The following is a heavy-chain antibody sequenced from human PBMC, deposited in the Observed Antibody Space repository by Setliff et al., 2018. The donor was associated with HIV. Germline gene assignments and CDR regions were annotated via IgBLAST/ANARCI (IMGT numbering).Heavy chain of an antibody. CDR2: ISGSGSDI. CDR1: GFTFSSYH. D-gene: IGHD4-17*01. J-gene: IGHJ4*02. V-gene: IGHV3-21*01. CDR3: VRGLDYGGNAVY. Sequence: GASVKVSCAASGFTFSSYHMHWVRQAPGKGLEWVSSISGSGSDIYYADSLKGRFTISRDNAKNSLYLQMNSLRAEDTAVYYCVRGLDYGGNAVYWGQGTLVTVSS.